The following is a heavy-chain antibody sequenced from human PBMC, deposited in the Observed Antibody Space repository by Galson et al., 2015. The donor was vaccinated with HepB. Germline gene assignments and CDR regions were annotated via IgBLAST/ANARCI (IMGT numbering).Heavy chain of an antibody. CDR1: GYTFTSYG. CDR3: ARDSPDIVVVVAASNWFDP. D-gene: IGHD2-15*01. Sequence: SVKVSCKASGYTFTSYGISWVRQAPGQGLEWMGWISAYNGNTNYAQKLQGRVTMTTDTSTSTAYMELRSLRSDDTAVYYCARDSPDIVVVVAASNWFDPWGQGTLVTVSS. V-gene: IGHV1-18*01. CDR2: ISAYNGNT. J-gene: IGHJ5*02.